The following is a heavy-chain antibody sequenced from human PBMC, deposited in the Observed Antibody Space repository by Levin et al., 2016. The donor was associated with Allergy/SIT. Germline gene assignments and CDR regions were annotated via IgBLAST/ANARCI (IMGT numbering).Heavy chain of an antibody. CDR2: ISSSSSYI. J-gene: IGHJ4*02. V-gene: IGHV3-21*01. CDR3: ARERLEGYCSGGSCYPGL. CDR1: GFTFSSYS. D-gene: IGHD2-15*01. Sequence: GGSLRLSCAASGFTFSSYSMNWVRQAPGKGLEWVSSISSSSSYIYYADSVKGRFTISRDNAKNSLYLQMNSLRAEDTAVYYCARERLEGYCSGGSCYPGLGGQGTLVTVSS.